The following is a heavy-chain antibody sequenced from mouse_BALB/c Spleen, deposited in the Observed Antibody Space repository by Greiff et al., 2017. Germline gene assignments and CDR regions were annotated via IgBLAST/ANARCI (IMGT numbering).Heavy chain of an antibody. D-gene: IGHD1-1*01. CDR3: TRSEVYYGSSYGAMDY. CDR2: INPYNDGT. V-gene: IGHV1-14*01. CDR1: GYTFTSYV. J-gene: IGHJ4*01. Sequence: EVQLQQSGPELVKPGASVKMSFKASGYTFTSYVMHWVKQKPGQGLEWIGYINPYNDGTKYNEKFKGKATLTSDKSSSTAYMELSSLTSEDSAVYYCTRSEVYYGSSYGAMDYWGQGTSVTVSS.